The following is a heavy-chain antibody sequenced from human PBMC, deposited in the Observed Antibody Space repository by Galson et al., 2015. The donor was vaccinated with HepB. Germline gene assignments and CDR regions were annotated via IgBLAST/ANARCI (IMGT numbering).Heavy chain of an antibody. J-gene: IGHJ3*01. CDR3: ARDKAFLWFGELKGSFDL. CDR1: GYTFSNFG. Sequence: SVKVSCKASGYTFSNFGISWLRQAPGQRLTWMGWISGHNGDTEYGHQFHGRVTMTTDTSTGTAYMELRSLRSDDTAIYYCARDKAFLWFGELKGSFDLWGQGTLVTVSS. V-gene: IGHV1-18*01. CDR2: ISGHNGDT. D-gene: IGHD3-10*01.